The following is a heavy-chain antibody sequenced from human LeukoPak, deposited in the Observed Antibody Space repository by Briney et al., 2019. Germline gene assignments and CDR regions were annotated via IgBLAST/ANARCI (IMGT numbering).Heavy chain of an antibody. Sequence: SETLSLTCTVSGGSISSSSYYWGWIRQPPGKGLEWVGYIYYSGSTNYNPSLKSRVTISIDTSKNQFSLKLSSVTAADTAVYYCARGGTIFGVVTPFDYWGQGTLVTVSS. J-gene: IGHJ4*02. V-gene: IGHV4-61*05. CDR3: ARGGTIFGVVTPFDY. CDR2: IYYSGST. CDR1: GGSISSSSYY. D-gene: IGHD3-3*01.